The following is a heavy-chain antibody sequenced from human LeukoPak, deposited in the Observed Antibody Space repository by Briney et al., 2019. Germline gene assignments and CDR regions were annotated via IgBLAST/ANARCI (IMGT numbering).Heavy chain of an antibody. CDR1: GGSIRSYY. D-gene: IGHD4-17*01. Sequence: PSEALSLTCTVSGGSIRSYYWSWIRQPPGKGREWIGFIYYSGSTIYNPSLKSRVGISVDTSKNQFSPMLSTVTAADTAVYYCARTGSTVTMLYPFDHWGQGTLVTVSS. V-gene: IGHV4-59*01. CDR2: IYYSGST. J-gene: IGHJ4*02. CDR3: ARTGSTVTMLYPFDH.